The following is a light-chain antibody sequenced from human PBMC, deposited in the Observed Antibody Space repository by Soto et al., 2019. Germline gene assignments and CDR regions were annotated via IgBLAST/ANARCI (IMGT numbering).Light chain of an antibody. CDR3: KSYDSSLSEVV. V-gene: IGLV1-40*01. J-gene: IGLJ2*01. CDR2: GNS. Sequence: QSVLTQPPSVSVAPGQRVTISCTGSSSNIGAGYDVHWYQQLTGTATKLLIYGNSNRPSGVPDRFSGSKSGTSASLAITGLQAEDEADYYCKSYDSSLSEVVFGGGTKVNVL. CDR1: SSNIGAGYD.